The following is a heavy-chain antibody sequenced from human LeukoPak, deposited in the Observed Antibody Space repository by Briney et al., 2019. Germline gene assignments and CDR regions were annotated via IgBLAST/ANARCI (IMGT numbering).Heavy chain of an antibody. J-gene: IGHJ4*02. CDR2: IGSGGST. CDR1: RVTISSQA. Sequence: GGSLRLSCVASRVTISSQAMSWVRQAAGKGLEWVSTIGSGGSTYYADTVKGRFTISRDNSKNTLSLQMNSLRAEDTAVYYCAKRGTSGSWNPEDYWGQGTLVTVSS. CDR3: AKRGTSGSWNPEDY. D-gene: IGHD1-1*01. V-gene: IGHV3-23*01.